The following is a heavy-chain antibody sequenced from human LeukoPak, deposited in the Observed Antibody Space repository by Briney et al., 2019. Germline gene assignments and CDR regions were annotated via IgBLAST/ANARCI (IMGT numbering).Heavy chain of an antibody. CDR3: ARHGGYHSPIDY. CDR2: INLSGGST. D-gene: IGHD3-22*01. CDR1: GYTFTSYY. V-gene: IGHV1-46*01. Sequence: ASVKVSCKASGYTFTSYYMHWVRQAPGQGLEWMGIINLSGGSTSYAQKFQGRVTISVDTSKNQFSLKLTSLTAADTAAYYCARHGGYHSPIDYWGQGTLVTVSS. J-gene: IGHJ4*02.